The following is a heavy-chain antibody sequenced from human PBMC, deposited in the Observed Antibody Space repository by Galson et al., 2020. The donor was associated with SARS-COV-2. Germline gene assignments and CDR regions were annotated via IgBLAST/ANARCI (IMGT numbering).Heavy chain of an antibody. CDR3: ARITDYSRSWNGHYCGRDV. Sequence: ASETLSLTCNVSGGSISSTIHYWGWIRQPPGRGLEWIGTIFYGGNTYYNPSLRDRVAISVDASKNQFSLRLSSMTAADTAVYYCARITDYSRSWNGHYCGRDVWGKGTTVTVSS. CDR2: IFYGGNT. D-gene: IGHD6-13*01. V-gene: IGHV4-39*07. J-gene: IGHJ6*04. CDR1: GGSISSTIHY.